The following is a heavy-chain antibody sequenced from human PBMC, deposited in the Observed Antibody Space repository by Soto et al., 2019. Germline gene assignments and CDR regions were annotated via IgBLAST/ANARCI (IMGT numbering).Heavy chain of an antibody. V-gene: IGHV3-30*18. D-gene: IGHD4-4*01. J-gene: IGHJ4*02. Sequence: QEQLVESGGGVVQPGTSLRISCGASGFSFSSYGMHWVRQAPGKGLEWVAFITYDGSDTYYVDSVKGRFTVSRHNSKNTLYLQMNSLKPEDTSIYYCAKDSVFEYSFGQHGFDSWGQGTLVTVSS. CDR1: GFSFSSYG. CDR3: AKDSVFEYSFGQHGFDS. CDR2: ITYDGSDT.